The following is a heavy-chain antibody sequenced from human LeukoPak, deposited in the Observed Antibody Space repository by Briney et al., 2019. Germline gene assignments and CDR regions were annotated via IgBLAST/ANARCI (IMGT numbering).Heavy chain of an antibody. J-gene: IGHJ3*02. V-gene: IGHV3-7*01. CDR1: GFTSSSYW. D-gene: IGHD3-22*01. CDR2: IKQDGREK. Sequence: GGSLRLSCAASGFTSSSYWMSWVRQAPGKGLEWVAHIKQDGREKSYVDSVKGRFTISRDNAKNSLYLQMNSLRAEDTAVYYCATSQSTSGHYGNAFDIWGQGTMVTVSS. CDR3: ATSQSTSGHYGNAFDI.